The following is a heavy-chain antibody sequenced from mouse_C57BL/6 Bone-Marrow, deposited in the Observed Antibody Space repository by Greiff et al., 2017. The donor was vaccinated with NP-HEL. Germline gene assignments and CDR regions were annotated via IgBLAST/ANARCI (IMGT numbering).Heavy chain of an antibody. CDR2: INPGSGGT. J-gene: IGHJ4*01. CDR1: GYAFTNYL. Sequence: QVQLKESGAELVRPGTSVKVSCKASGYAFTNYLIEWVKQRPGQGLEWIGVINPGSGGTNYNEKFKGKATLTADKSSSTAYMQLSSLTSEDSAVYFCARKVEGWEATHYAMDYWGQGTSVTVSS. D-gene: IGHD3-2*02. V-gene: IGHV1-54*01. CDR3: ARKVEGWEATHYAMDY.